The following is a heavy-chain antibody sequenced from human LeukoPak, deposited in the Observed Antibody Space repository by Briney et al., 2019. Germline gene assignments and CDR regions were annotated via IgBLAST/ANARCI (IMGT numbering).Heavy chain of an antibody. V-gene: IGHV1-8*02. D-gene: IGHD6-13*01. CDR3: ARLSGSSSWYFNYYYYYYMDV. CDR2: MNPNSGNT. Sequence: GASVKVSCKASGYTFTSYYMHWVRQATGQGLEWMGWMNPNSGNTGYAQKFQGRVTMTRNTSISTAYMELSSLRSEDTAVYYCARLSGSSSWYFNYYYYYYMDVWGKGTTVTISS. CDR1: GYTFTSYY. J-gene: IGHJ6*03.